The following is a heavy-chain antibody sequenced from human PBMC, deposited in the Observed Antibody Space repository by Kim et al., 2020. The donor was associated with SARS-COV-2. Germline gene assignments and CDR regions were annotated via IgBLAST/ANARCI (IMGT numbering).Heavy chain of an antibody. Sequence: EYAASVKGRFTISRDDSKSIAYLQMNSLKTEDTAVYYCTSETYYYDSSGYWGQGTLVTVSS. D-gene: IGHD3-22*01. CDR3: TSETYYYDSSGY. V-gene: IGHV3-49*02. J-gene: IGHJ4*02.